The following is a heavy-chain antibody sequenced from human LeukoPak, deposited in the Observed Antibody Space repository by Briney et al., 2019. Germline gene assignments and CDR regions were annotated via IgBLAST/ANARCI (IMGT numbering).Heavy chain of an antibody. D-gene: IGHD2/OR15-2a*01. J-gene: IGHJ3*02. CDR1: GGSISSYY. CDR3: ARQEYYMSHDAFDI. Sequence: SETLSLTFTVSGGSISSYYWSWIRQPAGKGLEWIGRIYTSGSTNYNPSLKSRVTMSVDTCKNQFSLKLSSVTAADTAVYYCARQEYYMSHDAFDIWGQGTMVTVSS. CDR2: IYTSGST. V-gene: IGHV4-4*07.